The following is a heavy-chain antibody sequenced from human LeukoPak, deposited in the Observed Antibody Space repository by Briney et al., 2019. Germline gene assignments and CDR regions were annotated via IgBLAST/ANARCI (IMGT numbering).Heavy chain of an antibody. Sequence: GGSLRLSCAASGFTFSSYAMHWVRQAPGKGLEWVAVISYDGSNKYYADSVKGRFTISRDNSKNTLYLQMNSLRSEDTAVYYCARGLYSTRGNWFDPWGQGTLVTVSS. D-gene: IGHD4-11*01. V-gene: IGHV3-30-3*01. CDR3: ARGLYSTRGNWFDP. CDR1: GFTFSSYA. CDR2: ISYDGSNK. J-gene: IGHJ5*02.